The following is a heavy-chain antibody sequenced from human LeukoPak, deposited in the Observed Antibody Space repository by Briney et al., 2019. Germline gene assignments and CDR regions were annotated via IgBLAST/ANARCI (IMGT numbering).Heavy chain of an antibody. J-gene: IGHJ4*01. D-gene: IGHD1-14*01. CDR3: AYNRNFAPDN. Sequence: KPSETLSLTCAVSGASIASHSWWSWVRQPPGKGLEWIGEVYHSGGANYKPSLKSRVTISVDTSRNHFSLKLTSVTAADTAVYFCAYNRNFAPDNWGQGTLVTVSS. CDR2: VYHSGGA. V-gene: IGHV4/OR15-8*01. CDR1: GASIASHSW.